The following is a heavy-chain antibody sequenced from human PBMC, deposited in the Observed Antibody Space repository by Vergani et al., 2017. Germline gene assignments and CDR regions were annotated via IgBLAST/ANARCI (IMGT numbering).Heavy chain of an antibody. Sequence: QVQLVQSGAEVKKPGASVKVSCKASGYTFTSYYMHWVRQAPGQGLEWMGIINPSGGSTSYAQKFQGRVTMTRDTSTSTDYMELSNLRSDDTAVYYCARGQGVYYDTTGYFNWFDPWGQGTLVTVSS. CDR1: GYTFTSYY. CDR2: INPSGGST. V-gene: IGHV1-46*01. CDR3: ARGQGVYYDTTGYFNWFDP. J-gene: IGHJ5*02. D-gene: IGHD3-22*01.